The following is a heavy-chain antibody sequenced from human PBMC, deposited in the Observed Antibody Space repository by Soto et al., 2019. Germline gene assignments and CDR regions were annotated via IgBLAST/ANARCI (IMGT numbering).Heavy chain of an antibody. CDR1: GDSISSGDYY. D-gene: IGHD4-17*01. J-gene: IGHJ5*02. Sequence: PSETLSLTCTVSGDSISSGDYYWSWVRQSPGKGLEWIGYIYYSGSTYYNPSLKSRVTISVDTSKNQFSLKLSSVTAADTAVYYCARFYGEHHNLFDPWGQGSLVTVYS. CDR3: ARFYGEHHNLFDP. CDR2: IYYSGST. V-gene: IGHV4-30-4*01.